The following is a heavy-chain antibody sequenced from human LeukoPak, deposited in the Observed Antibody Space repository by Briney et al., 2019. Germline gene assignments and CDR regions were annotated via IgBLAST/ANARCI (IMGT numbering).Heavy chain of an antibody. CDR3: ARGRAVAGPSRIKYYYYGMDV. J-gene: IGHJ6*02. Sequence: SETLSLTCAVYGGSFSGYYWSWFRQPPGKGLEWIGEINHSGSTNYNPSLKSRVTISVDTSKNQFSLKLSSVTAADTAVYYCARGRAVAGPSRIKYYYYGMDVWGQGTTVTVSS. CDR1: GGSFSGYY. V-gene: IGHV4-34*01. D-gene: IGHD6-19*01. CDR2: INHSGST.